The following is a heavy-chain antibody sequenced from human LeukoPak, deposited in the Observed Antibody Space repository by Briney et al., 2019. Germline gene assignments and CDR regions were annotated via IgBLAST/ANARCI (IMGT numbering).Heavy chain of an antibody. Sequence: ASVKVSCKASGYSFTGYYMHWVRQAPGQGLEWMGWINPNSGDTKYAQKFQGRVTMTRDTSISTAYMELSRLRSDDTAVYYCARGPDIVVVVAAQGNDYWGQGTLVTVSS. V-gene: IGHV1-2*02. CDR2: INPNSGDT. D-gene: IGHD2-15*01. J-gene: IGHJ4*02. CDR3: ARGPDIVVVVAAQGNDY. CDR1: GYSFTGYY.